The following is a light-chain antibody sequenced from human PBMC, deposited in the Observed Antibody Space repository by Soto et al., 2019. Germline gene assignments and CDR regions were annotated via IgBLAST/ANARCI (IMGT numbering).Light chain of an antibody. CDR1: SSDIGAYNY. V-gene: IGLV2-14*01. J-gene: IGLJ2*01. CDR2: DVN. CDR3: SSYTSSTTSYLI. Sequence: QSVLTQPASVSGSPGQSITIFCTGTSSDIGAYNYVSWYQQHPGKAPKLMLYDVNDRPSGVSNRFSGSKSGNTASLTISGLQAEAEADYYCSSYTSSTTSYLIFGGGTKLTVL.